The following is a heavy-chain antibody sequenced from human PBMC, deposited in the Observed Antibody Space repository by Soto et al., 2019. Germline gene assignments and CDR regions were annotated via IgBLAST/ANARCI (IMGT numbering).Heavy chain of an antibody. D-gene: IGHD2-2*01. CDR1: GGSISSYY. CDR2: IYYIWXT. Sequence: SETLSLTFTVSGGSISSYYWSWIRQPPGKVLECIVYIYYIWXTXXXXXXXXXXXXSXYTXXNHXXXXXXXXXAADTAVYYCARVPDVWGQGTTVTVSS. CDR3: ARVPDV. J-gene: IGHJ6*02. V-gene: IGHV4-59*08.